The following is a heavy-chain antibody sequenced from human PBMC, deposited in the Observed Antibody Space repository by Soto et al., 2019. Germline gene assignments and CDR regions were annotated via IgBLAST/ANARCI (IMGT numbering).Heavy chain of an antibody. CDR3: ARESIVVVVAATHYDAFDI. CDR1: GGTFSSYA. D-gene: IGHD2-15*01. CDR2: IIPIFGTA. Sequence: QVQLVQSGAEVKKHGSSVKVSCKASGGTFSSYAISWVRQAPGQGLEWMGGIIPIFGTANYAQKFQGRVTITADESTSTDYMELSSLRSEETDVYYCARESIVVVVAATHYDAFDIWGQGTMVTVSS. V-gene: IGHV1-69*12. J-gene: IGHJ3*02.